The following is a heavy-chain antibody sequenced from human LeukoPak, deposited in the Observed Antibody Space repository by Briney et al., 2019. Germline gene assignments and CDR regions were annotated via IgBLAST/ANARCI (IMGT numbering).Heavy chain of an antibody. V-gene: IGHV4-34*01. CDR2: INHSGST. J-gene: IGHJ3*02. Sequence: SETLSLTCAVYGGSFSGYYWSWIRQPPGKGLEWIGKINHSGSTNYNPSLKSRVTISVDTSKNQFSLKLSSVTAADTAVYYCARGPRYFDWLLYRSGAFDIWGQGTMVTVSS. CDR1: GGSFSGYY. D-gene: IGHD3-9*01. CDR3: ARGPRYFDWLLYRSGAFDI.